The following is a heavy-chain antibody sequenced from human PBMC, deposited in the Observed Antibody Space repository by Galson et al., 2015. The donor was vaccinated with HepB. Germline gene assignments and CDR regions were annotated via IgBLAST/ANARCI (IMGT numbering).Heavy chain of an antibody. V-gene: IGHV3-30*04. CDR1: GFSLSMYA. CDR2: ISYDGSIK. Sequence: SLRLSCAVSGFSLSMYAMHRVRQAPGKGLEWVAVISYDGSIKYYADSVKGRSTISRDSSKNTLYLQMNSLRVEDTAIYYCARDRVEQWLENHFDYWGQGTLVTVSS. CDR3: ARDRVEQWLENHFDY. J-gene: IGHJ4*02. D-gene: IGHD6-19*01.